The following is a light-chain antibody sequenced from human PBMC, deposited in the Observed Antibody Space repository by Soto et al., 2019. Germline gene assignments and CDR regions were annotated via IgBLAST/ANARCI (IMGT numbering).Light chain of an antibody. Sequence: EFVLTQSPGTLSLSPGERATLSCRASQTVRNNYLAWYQQKPGQAPRLLIYDASSRATGIPDRFSGSGSGTDFTLTISSLEPEDFAVYYCQQYGSAPRTFGQGTKVDIK. J-gene: IGKJ1*01. CDR3: QQYGSAPRT. CDR2: DAS. CDR1: QTVRNNY. V-gene: IGKV3-20*01.